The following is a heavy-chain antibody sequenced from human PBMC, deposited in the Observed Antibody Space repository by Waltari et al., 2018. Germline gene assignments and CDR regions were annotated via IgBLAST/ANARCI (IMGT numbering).Heavy chain of an antibody. D-gene: IGHD5-18*01. Sequence: QVQLVESGGGVVQPGRSLRLSCAASGFTLSSYGMRWVRQAPGKGLEWVAVIWYDGSNKYYADSVKGRFTISRDNSKNTLYLQMNSLRAEDTAVYYCARVRGYSYGYLFDYWGQGTLVTVSS. CDR3: ARVRGYSYGYLFDY. J-gene: IGHJ4*02. CDR1: GFTLSSYG. V-gene: IGHV3-33*01. CDR2: IWYDGSNK.